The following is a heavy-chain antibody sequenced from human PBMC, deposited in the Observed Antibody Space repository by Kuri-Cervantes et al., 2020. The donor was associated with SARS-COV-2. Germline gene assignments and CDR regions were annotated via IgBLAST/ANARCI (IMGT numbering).Heavy chain of an antibody. Sequence: GESLKISCAASGFTFSDYYMSWIRQAPGKGLEWVAAIKADGGEMVYVDSAKGRFTISRDNAKNSVFLQMNSVRIEDTSLYFCAWGRGWTFDIWGRGTMVTVSS. CDR1: GFTFSDYY. CDR2: IKADGGEM. V-gene: IGHV3-7*04. CDR3: AWGRGWTFDI. D-gene: IGHD3-3*01. J-gene: IGHJ3*02.